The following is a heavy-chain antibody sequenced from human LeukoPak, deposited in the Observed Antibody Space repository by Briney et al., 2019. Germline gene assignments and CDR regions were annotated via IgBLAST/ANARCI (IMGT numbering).Heavy chain of an antibody. V-gene: IGHV3-23*01. CDR1: GFSFRAYA. CDR3: AREYDSSWPS. Sequence: GGSLRLSCAASGFSFRAYAMSWVRQAPGKGLEWVSAISDNSGRTYYADSVKGRFTISRDNSKNTLFVQMNSLRAEDTAVYYCAREYDSSWPSWGQGTLVTVSS. D-gene: IGHD3-22*01. J-gene: IGHJ5*02. CDR2: ISDNSGRT.